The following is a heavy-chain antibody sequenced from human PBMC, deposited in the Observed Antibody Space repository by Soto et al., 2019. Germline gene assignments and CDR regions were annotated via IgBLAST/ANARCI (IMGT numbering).Heavy chain of an antibody. Sequence: EVQLVESGGGLVQPGGSLRLSCAASGFTFSSYWMSWVRQAPGKGLEWVANIKQDGSEKYYVDSVKGRFTISRDNAKNSLYLQMNSLRAEDTAVYYCAKGTTYCGGDCHHYFDQWGQGALVTVSS. CDR2: IKQDGSEK. J-gene: IGHJ4*02. CDR1: GFTFSSYW. V-gene: IGHV3-7*01. CDR3: AKGTTYCGGDCHHYFDQ. D-gene: IGHD2-21*02.